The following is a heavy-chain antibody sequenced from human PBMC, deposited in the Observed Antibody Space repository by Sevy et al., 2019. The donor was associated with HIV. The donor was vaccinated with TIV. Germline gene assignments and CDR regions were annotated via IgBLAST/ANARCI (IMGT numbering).Heavy chain of an antibody. CDR2: INLNGENK. Sequence: GGSLRLSCAASGLTLNNYAVSWVRQAPGKGLEWVSLINLNGENKFYADSVKGRFTISRDNFKNMLYLEMKSLRAEDTAVYYCVLHYGDYGRGNWGQGTLVTVSS. CDR3: VLHYGDYGRGN. D-gene: IGHD4-17*01. J-gene: IGHJ4*02. V-gene: IGHV3-23*01. CDR1: GLTLNNYA.